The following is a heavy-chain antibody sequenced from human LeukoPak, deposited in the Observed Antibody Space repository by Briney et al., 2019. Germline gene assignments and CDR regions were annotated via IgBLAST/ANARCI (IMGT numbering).Heavy chain of an antibody. Sequence: SETLSLTCTVSGGSISSYYWSWIRQPPGKGLEWIGYIYYSGSTNYNPSLKSRVTISVDTSKNQFSLKLSSVTAADTAVYYCARQAGATTWGYYYYYMDVWGKGTTVTISS. CDR2: IYYSGST. CDR3: ARQAGATTWGYYYYYMDV. D-gene: IGHD1-26*01. CDR1: GGSISSYY. V-gene: IGHV4-59*08. J-gene: IGHJ6*03.